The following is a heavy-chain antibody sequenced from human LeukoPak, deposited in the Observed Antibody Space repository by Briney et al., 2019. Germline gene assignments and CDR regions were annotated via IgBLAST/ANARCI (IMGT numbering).Heavy chain of an antibody. D-gene: IGHD3-22*01. Sequence: SVKVSCKASGGTFSSYAISWVRQAPGQGLEWMGRIIPILGIANYAQKFQGRVTMTTDTSTSTACMELRSLRSDDTAVYYCATYDSSGPANKNFDYWGQGTLVTVSS. CDR1: GGTFSSYA. CDR2: IIPILGIA. J-gene: IGHJ4*02. V-gene: IGHV1-69*04. CDR3: ATYDSSGPANKNFDY.